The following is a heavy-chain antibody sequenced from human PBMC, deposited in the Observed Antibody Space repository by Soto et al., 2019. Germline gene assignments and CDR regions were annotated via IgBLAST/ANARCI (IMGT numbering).Heavy chain of an antibody. V-gene: IGHV5-10-1*01. CDR3: ARHGAAIWLGY. CDR1: GYTFSGHW. J-gene: IGHJ4*02. CDR2: IDPSDSYI. D-gene: IGHD6-19*01. Sequence: GESLKISCKTSGYTFSGHWISWVRQVPGKGLLWMGNIDPSDSYINYNPAFRGHVTFSVDKSSSTAYLHWRSLGPSDTAIYYCARHGAAIWLGYWGQGTLVTVSS.